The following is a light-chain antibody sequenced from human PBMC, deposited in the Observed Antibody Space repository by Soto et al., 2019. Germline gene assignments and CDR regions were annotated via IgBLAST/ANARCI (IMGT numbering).Light chain of an antibody. CDR2: AAS. CDR1: QSISSY. CDR3: QQSYSSPPP. V-gene: IGKV1-39*01. J-gene: IGKJ5*01. Sequence: DIQMTQSPSSLSASVGDGVTITCRASQSISSYLNWYQQKPGKAPKLLIYAASRLQSGVPSRFSGSGSGTDFTLTISSLQPEDFATYHCQQSYSSPPPFGQGTRLEIK.